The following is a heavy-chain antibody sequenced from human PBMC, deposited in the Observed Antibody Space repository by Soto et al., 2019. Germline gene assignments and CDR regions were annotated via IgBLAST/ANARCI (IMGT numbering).Heavy chain of an antibody. D-gene: IGHD2-2*01. J-gene: IGHJ6*02. CDR2: IIPIPGTA. CDR3: ARSQGSSTSLEIYYYYYYGMDV. Sequence: QVQLVQSGAEVKKPGSSVKVSCKASGGTFGSYAISWVRQAPGQGLEWMGGIIPIPGTANYAQKFQGRVTIAADESTSTAYMELRSLRSEDTAVYYCARSQGSSTSLEIYYYYYYGMDVWGQETTVTVSS. CDR1: GGTFGSYA. V-gene: IGHV1-69*01.